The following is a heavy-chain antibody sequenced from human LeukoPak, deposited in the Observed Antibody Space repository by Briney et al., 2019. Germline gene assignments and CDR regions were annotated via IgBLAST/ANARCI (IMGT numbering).Heavy chain of an antibody. J-gene: IGHJ4*02. CDR2: ISDSGGST. CDR1: GFSFGSYA. Sequence: GGSLRLSCAASGFSFGSYAMNWVRQAPGKGLEWVSSISDSGGSTYYADSVRGRFTISRDNSKNTLYLEMSSLRVEDTAIYYCAKWPEGAMDYFDYWGQGTLVTVSS. CDR3: AKWPEGAMDYFDY. D-gene: IGHD3-16*01. V-gene: IGHV3-23*01.